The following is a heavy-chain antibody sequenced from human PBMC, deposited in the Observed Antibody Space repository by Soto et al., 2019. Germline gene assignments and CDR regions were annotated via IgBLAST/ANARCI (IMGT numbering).Heavy chain of an antibody. J-gene: IGHJ5*02. Sequence: GGSLRLSCAASGFTFSSYSMNWVRQAPGKGLEWVSSISSSSSYMYYADSVKGRFTISRDNAKNSLYLQMNSLRAEDTAVYYCTKWAGVVAATPWFDPWGQGTLVTVSA. V-gene: IGHV3-21*01. CDR3: TKWAGVVAATPWFDP. CDR1: GFTFSSYS. D-gene: IGHD2-15*01. CDR2: ISSSSSYM.